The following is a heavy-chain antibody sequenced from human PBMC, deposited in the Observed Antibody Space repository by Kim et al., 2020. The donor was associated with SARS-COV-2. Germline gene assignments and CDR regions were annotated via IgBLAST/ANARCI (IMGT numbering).Heavy chain of an antibody. D-gene: IGHD6-13*01. CDR3: AKGEGAAAGAYFDY. V-gene: IGHV3-23*01. J-gene: IGHJ4*02. Sequence: ADSGKGRFTISRDNSKNTLYLHMNSLRAEDTAIYYCAKGEGAAAGAYFDYWGQGTLVTVSS.